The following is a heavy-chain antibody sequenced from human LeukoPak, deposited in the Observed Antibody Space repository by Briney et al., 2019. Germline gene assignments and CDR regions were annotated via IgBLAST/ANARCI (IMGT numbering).Heavy chain of an antibody. CDR1: GGSINNDDYS. CDR3: ARALNSGYDFSYFDY. J-gene: IGHJ4*02. D-gene: IGHD5-12*01. Sequence: SQTLSLTCAVSGGSINNDDYSWSWIRQPPGKGLEWIGYIYHTGSTYYNPSLKSRVTMSVDRSKNQFSLNLSSVTAADTAVYYCARALNSGYDFSYFDYWGQGTLVTVSS. V-gene: IGHV4-30-2*01. CDR2: IYHTGST.